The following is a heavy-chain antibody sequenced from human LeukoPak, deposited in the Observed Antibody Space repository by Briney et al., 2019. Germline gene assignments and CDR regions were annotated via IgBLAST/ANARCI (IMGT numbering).Heavy chain of an antibody. CDR2: IKEDVSIK. CDR3: ARIGYSSSSIDY. J-gene: IGHJ4*02. D-gene: IGHD6-13*01. CDR1: GFTFSWYW. V-gene: IGHV3-7*01. Sequence: PGGSLRLSCAASGFTFSWYWMSWVRQAPGKGLEWVANIKEDVSIKYYVDSVKGRLTISRDNAKSSLYLQVNSLRAEDTALYYCARIGYSSSSIDYWGQGTLVTVSS.